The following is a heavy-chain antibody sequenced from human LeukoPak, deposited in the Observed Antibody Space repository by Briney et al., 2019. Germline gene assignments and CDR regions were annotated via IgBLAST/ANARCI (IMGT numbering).Heavy chain of an antibody. CDR1: GFTVSSNY. Sequence: GGSLRLSCAASGFTVSSNYMSWVRQAPGKGLEWVSVIYSGGSPYYADSVKGRFTISRDNSKSTVFLQMNSLRAEDTAVYYCARAGYYDFWSGYPIEFDYWGQGTLVTVSS. J-gene: IGHJ4*02. CDR2: IYSGGSP. D-gene: IGHD3-3*01. CDR3: ARAGYYDFWSGYPIEFDY. V-gene: IGHV3-53*01.